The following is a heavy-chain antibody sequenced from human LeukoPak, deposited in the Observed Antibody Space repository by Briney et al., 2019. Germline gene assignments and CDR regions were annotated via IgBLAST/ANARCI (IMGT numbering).Heavy chain of an antibody. CDR2: INHSGST. J-gene: IGHJ4*02. CDR3: ASGGHDYGDYFDY. Sequence: SETLSLTCAVYGGSFSGYYWSWIRQPPGKGLEWIGEINHSGSTNYNPSLKSRVTISVDTSKNQFSLKLSSVTAADTAVYYCASGGHDYGDYFDYWGQGTLVTVSS. V-gene: IGHV4-34*01. CDR1: GGSFSGYY. D-gene: IGHD4-17*01.